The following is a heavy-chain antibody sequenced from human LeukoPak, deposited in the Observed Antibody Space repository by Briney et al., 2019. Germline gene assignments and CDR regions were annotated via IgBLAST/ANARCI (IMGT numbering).Heavy chain of an antibody. J-gene: IGHJ4*02. CDR2: ISYDGSNE. Sequence: GGSLRLSCAASGFTFSSYAMHWVRQAPGKGLEWVAVISYDGSNEYYADSVKGRFTISRDNSKNTLHLQMNSLRAEDTAVYYCARVRRQWELLGGFHYWGQGTLVTVSS. CDR1: GFTFSSYA. D-gene: IGHD1-26*01. V-gene: IGHV3-30*01. CDR3: ARVRRQWELLGGFHY.